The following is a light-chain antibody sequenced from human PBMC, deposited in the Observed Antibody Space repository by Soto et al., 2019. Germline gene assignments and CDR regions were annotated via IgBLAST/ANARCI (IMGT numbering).Light chain of an antibody. CDR2: GNS. V-gene: IGLV1-40*01. J-gene: IGLJ2*01. CDR3: QSYDSNLSVV. CDR1: SSNNGTGYD. Sequence: QSVPAQPPSVSGAPGQRVTMSCTGSSSNNGTGYDVHWYQQLPGTAPKLLIYGNSNRPSGVPDRFSGSKSGTSASLAITGLQAEDEADYYCQSYDSNLSVVFGGGTKLTVL.